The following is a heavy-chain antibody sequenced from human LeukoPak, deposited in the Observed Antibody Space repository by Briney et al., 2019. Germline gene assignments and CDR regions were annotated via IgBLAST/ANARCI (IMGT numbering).Heavy chain of an antibody. D-gene: IGHD3-10*01. V-gene: IGHV3-23*01. CDR3: AKDFWFGELLSPPDY. J-gene: IGHJ4*02. CDR1: GFTFSSYG. Sequence: GGSLRLSCAASGFTFSSYGMSWVRQAPGKGLEWVSAISGSGGSTYYADSVKGRFTISRDNSKNTLYLQMNSLRAEDTAVYYCAKDFWFGELLSPPDYWGQGTLVTVSS. CDR2: ISGSGGST.